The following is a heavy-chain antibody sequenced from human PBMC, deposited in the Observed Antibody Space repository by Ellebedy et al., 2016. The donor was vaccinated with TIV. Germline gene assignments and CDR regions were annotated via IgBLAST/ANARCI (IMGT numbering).Heavy chain of an antibody. CDR3: ARDFVGLSLAPGLIGY. D-gene: IGHD3-16*01. Sequence: PGGSLRLSCAASAFTFDNYAMHWVRQAPGEGLDWVAVISYDGSDTFYADSVKGRFTISRDNSNNTLSLEMNSLRAEDTAVYYCARDFVGLSLAPGLIGYWGQGSLVTVSS. CDR1: AFTFDNYA. CDR2: ISYDGSDT. V-gene: IGHV3-30-3*01. J-gene: IGHJ4*02.